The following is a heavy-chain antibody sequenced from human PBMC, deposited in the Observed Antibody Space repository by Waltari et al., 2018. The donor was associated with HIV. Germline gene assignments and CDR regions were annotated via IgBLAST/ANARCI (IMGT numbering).Heavy chain of an antibody. CDR1: GYSISSGYY. J-gene: IGHJ4*02. Sequence: QVQLQESGPGLVKPSETLSLTCAVSGYSISSGYYWGWFRQPPGKGLEWIGSIYHSGSTYYNPSLKSRVTISVDTSKNQFSLKLSSVTAADTAVYYCASWDREAGIADYWGQGTLVTVSS. CDR3: ASWDREAGIADY. D-gene: IGHD6-19*01. CDR2: IYHSGST. V-gene: IGHV4-38-2*01.